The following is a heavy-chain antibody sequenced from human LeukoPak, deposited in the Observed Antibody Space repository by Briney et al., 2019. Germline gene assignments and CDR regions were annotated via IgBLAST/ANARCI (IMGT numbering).Heavy chain of an antibody. CDR1: GGSFSCYY. J-gene: IGHJ4*02. CDR2: INHSGST. CDR3: ARGQVDFWSGYHDY. V-gene: IGHV4-34*01. D-gene: IGHD3-3*01. Sequence: SETLSLTCAVYGGSFSCYYWSWIRQPPGKGLEWIGEINHSGSTNYNPSLKSRVTISVDTSKNQFSLKLGSVTAADTAVYYCARGQVDFWSGYHDYWGQGTLVTVSS.